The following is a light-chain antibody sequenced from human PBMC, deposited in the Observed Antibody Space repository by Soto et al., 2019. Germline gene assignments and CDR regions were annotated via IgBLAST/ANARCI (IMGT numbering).Light chain of an antibody. CDR2: GAS. Sequence: EFVLTQSPATLSLSPGEKATLSCRASQSVSSSYLAWYQQKPGQAPRLLIYGASSRATGIPDRFSGSGSGTDFTLTISRLEPEDFAVYYCQQYGSSPRNTFVQGTK. V-gene: IGKV3-20*01. CDR3: QQYGSSPRNT. J-gene: IGKJ2*01. CDR1: QSVSSSY.